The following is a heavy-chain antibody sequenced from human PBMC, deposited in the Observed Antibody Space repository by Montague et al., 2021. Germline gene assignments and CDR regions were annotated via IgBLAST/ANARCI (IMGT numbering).Heavy chain of an antibody. CDR2: VSHGGRN. J-gene: IGHJ6*03. CDR1: RSLINSDYY. CDR3: ARERDRYYYMDI. Sequence: SETLSLTCTVSRSLINSDYYWGWIRQPHGKGLEWMGSVSHGGRNYYNPSLKSRVTISVDTSNNHFSLKLSSVTAADTAMYYCARERDRYYYMDIWGKGTTITVSS. V-gene: IGHV4-38-2*02.